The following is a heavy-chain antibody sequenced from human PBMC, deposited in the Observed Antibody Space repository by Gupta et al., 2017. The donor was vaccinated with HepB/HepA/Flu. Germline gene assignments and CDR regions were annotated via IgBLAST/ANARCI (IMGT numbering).Heavy chain of an antibody. Sequence: QVQLQQRGAGRLKPSETLSLTCAVYGGSFSGYYWSWIRQPPGKGLEWIGELKHTGITNYDPSLKSRVTISVDTSKNQFSLKLSSVTAADTAVYYCARTLGYCSSTSCYRQKGFDYWGQGTLVPVSS. CDR1: GGSFSGYY. V-gene: IGHV4-34*01. CDR2: LKHTGIT. J-gene: IGHJ4*02. D-gene: IGHD2-2*01. CDR3: ARTLGYCSSTSCYRQKGFDY.